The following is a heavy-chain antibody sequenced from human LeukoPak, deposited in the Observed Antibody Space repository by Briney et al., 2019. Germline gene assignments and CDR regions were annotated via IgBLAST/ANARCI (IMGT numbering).Heavy chain of an antibody. CDR1: GFTFDDYG. CDR2: INWNGGST. J-gene: IGHJ6*02. D-gene: IGHD2-15*01. Sequence: PGGSLRLSCAASGFTFDDYGMSWVRQAPGKGLEWVSGINWNGGSTGYADSVKGRFTISRDNAKNSLYLQMNSLRAEDTALYHCARADCSGGSCYSSYYYGMDVWGQGTMVTVSS. V-gene: IGHV3-20*01. CDR3: ARADCSGGSCYSSYYYGMDV.